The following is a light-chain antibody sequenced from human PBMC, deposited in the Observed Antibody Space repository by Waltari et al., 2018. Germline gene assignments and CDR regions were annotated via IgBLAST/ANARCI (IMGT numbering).Light chain of an antibody. Sequence: DIQMTQSPSSLSASVGDRVTITCRASQSISSYLNWYQQKPGKAPKLLIYAASSLQSGVPSRFSGSGSGTDFTLTISRLQAEDVAVYYCHQYYSIPLTFGGGTKVEIK. CDR1: QSISSY. J-gene: IGKJ4*01. V-gene: IGKV1-39*01. CDR2: AAS. CDR3: HQYYSIPLT.